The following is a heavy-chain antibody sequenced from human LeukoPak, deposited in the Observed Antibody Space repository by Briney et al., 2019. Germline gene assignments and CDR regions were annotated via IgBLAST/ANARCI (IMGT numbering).Heavy chain of an antibody. V-gene: IGHV4-39*07. CDR3: ARPGIAAAGNAFDI. CDR2: IYYSGST. CDR1: GGSISSSSYY. Sequence: SETLSLTCTVSGGSISSSSYYWGWIRQPPGKGLEWIGSIYYSGSTYYNPSLKSRVTISVDTSKNQFSLKLSSVTAADTAVYYCARPGIAAAGNAFDIWGQGTMVTVSS. J-gene: IGHJ3*02. D-gene: IGHD6-13*01.